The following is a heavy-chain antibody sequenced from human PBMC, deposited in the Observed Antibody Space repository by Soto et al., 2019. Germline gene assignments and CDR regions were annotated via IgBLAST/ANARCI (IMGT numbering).Heavy chain of an antibody. Sequence: GEPLRLSCAASGFTFSSRAMTWVRQAPGKGLEWVSTISSSDGSTYYADSVTGRFTISRDNSKNTLYLQMNSLRADDTAVYYCAKVTWGLTWFDPWGQGTLVTVSS. CDR3: AKVTWGLTWFDP. CDR1: GFTFSSRA. V-gene: IGHV3-23*01. CDR2: ISSSDGST. D-gene: IGHD3-16*01. J-gene: IGHJ5*02.